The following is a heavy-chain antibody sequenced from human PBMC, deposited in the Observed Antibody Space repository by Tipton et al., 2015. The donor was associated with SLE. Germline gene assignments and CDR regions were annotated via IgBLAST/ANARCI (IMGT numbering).Heavy chain of an antibody. J-gene: IGHJ4*02. CDR2: IIPSAGST. V-gene: IGHV1-46*01. Sequence: QLVQSGPEVKQPGASVKVSCKASGYTFTSYYIHWVRQAPGQGLEWMGIIIPSAGSTNYAQKFQGRVTMTRDTSTSTVYMELSSLTSEDTAVYFCAREESGGYWDYWGQGILVTVSS. D-gene: IGHD2-15*01. CDR3: AREESGGYWDY. CDR1: GYTFTSYY.